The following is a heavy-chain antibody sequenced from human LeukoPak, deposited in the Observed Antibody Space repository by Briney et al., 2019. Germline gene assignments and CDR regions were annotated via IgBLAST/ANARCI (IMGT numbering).Heavy chain of an antibody. CDR2: IDPSSTYI. CDR3: ARAPTVLVGYCSSSSCQADY. D-gene: IGHD2-2*01. V-gene: IGHV3-21*01. J-gene: IGHJ4*02. Sequence: GGSLRLSCAASGVTFSSYSMNWVRQAPGKGLEWVSAIDPSSTYIYYADSVKGRFTISRDNAENSLYLQMNSLRVEDTAVYYCARAPTVLVGYCSSSSCQADYWGQGTLVTVSS. CDR1: GVTFSSYS.